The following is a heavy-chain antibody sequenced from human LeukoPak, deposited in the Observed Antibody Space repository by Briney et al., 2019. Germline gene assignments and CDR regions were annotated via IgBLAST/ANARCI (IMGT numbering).Heavy chain of an antibody. CDR2: ISWNSGSI. V-gene: IGHV3-9*01. Sequence: GRSLRLSCAASGFTFDNYAMNWVRQAPGKGLEWVSGISWNSGSIGYADSVKGRFTISRDNAKNSLYLQMNSLRAEDTALYYCAKDLYSSLNYGMDVWGQGTTVTVSS. J-gene: IGHJ6*02. D-gene: IGHD6-6*01. CDR1: GFTFDNYA. CDR3: AKDLYSSLNYGMDV.